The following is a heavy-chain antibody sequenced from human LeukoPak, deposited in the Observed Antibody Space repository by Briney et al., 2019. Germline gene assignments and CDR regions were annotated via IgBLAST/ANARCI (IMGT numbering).Heavy chain of an antibody. D-gene: IGHD3-10*01. V-gene: IGHV1-46*01. J-gene: IGHJ2*01. CDR2: INPSGGST. CDR1: GYTFITYY. Sequence: ASVKVSCKASGYTFITYYMHWVRQAPGQGLEWMGIINPSGGSTSYAQKFQGRVTMTRDTSTSTVYMELSSLRSEDTAVYYCARDQRDLWWYFDLWGRGTLVTVSS. CDR3: ARDQRDLWWYFDL.